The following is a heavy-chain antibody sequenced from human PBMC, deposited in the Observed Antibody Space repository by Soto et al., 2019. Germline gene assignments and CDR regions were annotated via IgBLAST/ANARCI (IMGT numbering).Heavy chain of an antibody. CDR3: ARERDSRIAEAYYYYYGMDV. J-gene: IGHJ6*02. D-gene: IGHD6-13*01. CDR1: GFTFSSYA. CDR2: ISYDGSNK. V-gene: IGHV3-30-3*01. Sequence: QVQLVESGGGVVQPGRSLRLSCAASGFTFSSYAMHWVRQAPGKGLEWVAVISYDGSNKYYADSVKGRFTISRDNSKNTLYLQMNSLRAEDTAVYYCARERDSRIAEAYYYYYGMDVWGQGTTVTVSS.